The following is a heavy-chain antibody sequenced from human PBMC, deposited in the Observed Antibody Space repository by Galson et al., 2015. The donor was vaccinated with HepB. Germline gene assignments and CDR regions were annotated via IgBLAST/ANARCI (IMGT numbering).Heavy chain of an antibody. CDR1: GYSFTSYW. D-gene: IGHD3-16*01. CDR3: ARRTGEEGLGDYYYYGMDV. CDR2: IDPSDSYT. V-gene: IGHV5-10-1*01. Sequence: QSGAEVKKPGESLRISCKGSGYSFTSYWISWVRQMPGKGLEWMGRIDPSDSYTNYSPSFQGHVTISADKSISTAYLQWSSLKASDTAMYYCARRTGEEGLGDYYYYGMDVWGQGTTVTVSS. J-gene: IGHJ6*02.